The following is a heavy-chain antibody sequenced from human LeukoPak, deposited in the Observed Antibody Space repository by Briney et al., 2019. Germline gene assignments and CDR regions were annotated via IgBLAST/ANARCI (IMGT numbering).Heavy chain of an antibody. CDR1: GGSFSGYY. J-gene: IGHJ4*02. CDR2: INHSGST. V-gene: IGHV4-34*01. CDR3: AREVALPVLPGPLRPFDY. Sequence: SETLSLTCAVYGGSFSGYYWSWIRQPPGKGLEWIGEINHSGSTNYNPSLKSRVTISVDTSKNQFSLKLSSVTAADTAVYYCAREVALPVLPGPLRPFDYWGQGTLVTVSS.